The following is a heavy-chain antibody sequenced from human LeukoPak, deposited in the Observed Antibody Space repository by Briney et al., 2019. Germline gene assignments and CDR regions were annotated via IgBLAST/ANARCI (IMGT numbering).Heavy chain of an antibody. CDR3: ARDGGGSSGYYWGLGY. D-gene: IGHD3-22*01. V-gene: IGHV3-74*01. J-gene: IGHJ4*02. CDR2: INNDGRSA. Sequence: GGSLRLSCAASGFTFSTYTIHWVRQVPGKGLMWVSRINNDGRSATYADSVKGRFTISRDNAKDTLYLQMNSLRAEDTAVYYCARDGGGSSGYYWGLGYWGQGTLVTVSP. CDR1: GFTFSTYT.